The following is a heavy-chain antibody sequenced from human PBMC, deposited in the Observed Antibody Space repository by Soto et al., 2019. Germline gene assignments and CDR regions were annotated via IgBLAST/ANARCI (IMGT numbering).Heavy chain of an antibody. CDR1: GGSMSSGGYY. Sequence: SXTLSLTCTVSGGSMSSGGYYWSWIRQHPGKGLEWIGYIYYSGSTYYNPSLKSRVTISVDTSKNQFSLKLSSVTAADTAVYYCARAPVVASLYYFDYWGQGTLVTVSS. V-gene: IGHV4-31*03. CDR3: ARAPVVASLYYFDY. D-gene: IGHD2-15*01. CDR2: IYYSGST. J-gene: IGHJ4*02.